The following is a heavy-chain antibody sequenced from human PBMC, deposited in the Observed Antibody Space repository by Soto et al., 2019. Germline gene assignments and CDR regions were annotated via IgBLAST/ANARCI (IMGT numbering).Heavy chain of an antibody. CDR3: ARGSSYYGSGSYGEVWFDP. CDR2: ISAYNGNT. CDR1: GYTFTSYG. D-gene: IGHD3-10*01. J-gene: IGHJ5*02. V-gene: IGHV1-18*01. Sequence: ASVKVSCKASGYTFTSYGISWVRQAPGQGLEWMGWISAYNGNTNYAQKLQGRVTMTTDTSTSTAYMELRSLRSDDTAVYYCARGSSYYGSGSYGEVWFDPWGQGTLVTVSS.